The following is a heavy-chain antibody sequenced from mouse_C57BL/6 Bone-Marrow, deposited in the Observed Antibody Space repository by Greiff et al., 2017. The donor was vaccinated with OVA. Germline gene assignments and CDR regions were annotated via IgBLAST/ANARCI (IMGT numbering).Heavy chain of an antibody. Sequence: VQLKQSGPVLVKPGASVKMSCKASGYTFTDYYMNWVKQSHGKSLEWIGVINPYNGGTSYNQKFKGKAPLTVDKASSTAYMELNSLTSQDSALYYCARKLRIFPWYSEVWGTGTTVTVSS. J-gene: IGHJ1*03. D-gene: IGHD1-1*01. CDR3: ARKLRIFPWYSEV. CDR1: GYTFTDYY. CDR2: INPYNGGT. V-gene: IGHV1-19*01.